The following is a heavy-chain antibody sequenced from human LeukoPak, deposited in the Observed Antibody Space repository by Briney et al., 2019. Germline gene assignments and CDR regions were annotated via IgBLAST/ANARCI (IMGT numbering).Heavy chain of an antibody. Sequence: ASVKVSCKASGYTFTNFDINWVRQATGQGLEWMGWMNPNSGNTGYAQKCQGRVTMTMNTSITTAYMELSSLISEDTAVYYCARGPQWRGDYYYIDVWGRGTTVTVSS. CDR3: ARGPQWRGDYYYIDV. CDR1: GYTFTNFD. D-gene: IGHD6-19*01. V-gene: IGHV1-8*01. CDR2: MNPNSGNT. J-gene: IGHJ6*03.